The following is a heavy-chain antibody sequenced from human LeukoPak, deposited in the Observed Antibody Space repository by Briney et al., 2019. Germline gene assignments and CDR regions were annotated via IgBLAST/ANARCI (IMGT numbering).Heavy chain of an antibody. CDR1: GGTFSSYA. CDR3: ASQWGNANDNFDY. D-gene: IGHD2-8*01. V-gene: IGHV1-69*06. Sequence: SVKVSCKASGGTFSSYAISWVRQAPGQGLEWMGGIIPIFGTANYAQKFQGRVTITADKSTSTAYMELSSLRSEDTAVYYCASQWGNANDNFDYWGQGTLVTVSS. CDR2: IIPIFGTA. J-gene: IGHJ4*02.